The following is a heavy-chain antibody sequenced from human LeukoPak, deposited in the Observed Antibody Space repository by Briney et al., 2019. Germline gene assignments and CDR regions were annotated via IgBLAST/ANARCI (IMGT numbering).Heavy chain of an antibody. V-gene: IGHV3-30*18. CDR2: ISYDGSNK. D-gene: IGHD2-15*01. Sequence: GGSLRLSCAASGFTFSSYGMHWVRQAPGKGLEWVAVISYDGSNKYYADSVKGRFTISRDNSKNTLYLQMNSLRAEDTAVYYCAKARGGYNSYGMDVCGQGTTVTVSS. CDR3: AKARGGYNSYGMDV. J-gene: IGHJ6*02. CDR1: GFTFSSYG.